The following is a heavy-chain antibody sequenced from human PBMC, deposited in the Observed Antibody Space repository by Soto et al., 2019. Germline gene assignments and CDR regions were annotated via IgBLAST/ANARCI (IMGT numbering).Heavy chain of an antibody. J-gene: IGHJ4*02. CDR3: ARGVPRGSYYRGALDY. CDR2: IYHSGST. V-gene: IGHV4-30-2*01. Sequence: QLQLLESGSGLVKPSQTLSLTCAVSGGSISSGGYSWSWIRQPPGKGLEWIGYIYHSGSTYYNPYLKSRVTISVDRSKNQFSLKLSSVTAADTAVYYCARGVPRGSYYRGALDYWGQGTLVTVSS. D-gene: IGHD1-26*01. CDR1: GGSISSGGYS.